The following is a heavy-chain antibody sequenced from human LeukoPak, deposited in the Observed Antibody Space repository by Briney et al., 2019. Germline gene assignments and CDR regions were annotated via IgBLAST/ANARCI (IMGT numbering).Heavy chain of an antibody. J-gene: IGHJ4*02. CDR3: ARGRKYGDYIH. D-gene: IGHD4-17*01. V-gene: IGHV4-59*01. Sequence: SETLSLTCTVSGGSISSYYWSWIRQPPGKGLEWIGYIYYSGSTNYNPSHKSRVTISVDTSKNQFSLKLSSATAADTAVYYCARGRKYGDYIHWGQGTLVTVSS. CDR2: IYYSGST. CDR1: GGSISSYY.